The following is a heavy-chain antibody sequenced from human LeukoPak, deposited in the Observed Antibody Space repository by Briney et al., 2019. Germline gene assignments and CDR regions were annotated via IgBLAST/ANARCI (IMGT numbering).Heavy chain of an antibody. CDR2: ISSSGSTI. CDR3: ARGLRAVTHYFDY. D-gene: IGHD4-17*01. V-gene: IGHV3-11*01. CDR1: GFTFSDYY. Sequence: AGGSLRLSCAASGFTFSDYYMSWIRQAPGKGLEWVSYISSSGSTIYYADSVKGRFTISRDNAKNSLYLQMNSLRAEDTAVYYCARGLRAVTHYFDYWGQGTLVTVSS. J-gene: IGHJ4*02.